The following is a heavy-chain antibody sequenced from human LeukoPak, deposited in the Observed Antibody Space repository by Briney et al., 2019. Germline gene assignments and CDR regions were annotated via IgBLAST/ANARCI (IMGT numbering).Heavy chain of an antibody. CDR2: IWYDGSNK. V-gene: IGHV3-33*01. Sequence: GGSLRLSCAASGFTFSSYGMHWVRQAPGKGLEWVAVIWYDGSNKYYADSLKGRFTISRDNSKNMVYLQMNSLRAEDTAVYYCARRRGSGSYYRYYYYGMDVWGKGTTVTVSS. D-gene: IGHD3-10*01. J-gene: IGHJ6*04. CDR1: GFTFSSYG. CDR3: ARRRGSGSYYRYYYYGMDV.